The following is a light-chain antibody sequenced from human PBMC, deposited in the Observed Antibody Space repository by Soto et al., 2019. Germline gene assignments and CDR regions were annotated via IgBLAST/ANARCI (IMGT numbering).Light chain of an antibody. J-gene: IGLJ1*01. CDR1: SSDIGDYDY. CDR2: EVS. CDR3: NSYATGNTRV. V-gene: IGLV2-14*01. Sequence: QSVLTQPASVSGSPGQSITISCTGSSSDIGDYDYVSWYQQHPGKAPKVLISEVSNRPSGVSNRFSGSKSGNTASLTISGLQAADEADYYCNSYATGNTRVFGTGTKVTVL.